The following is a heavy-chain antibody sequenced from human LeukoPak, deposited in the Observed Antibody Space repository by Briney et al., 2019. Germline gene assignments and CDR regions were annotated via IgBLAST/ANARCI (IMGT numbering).Heavy chain of an antibody. CDR3: ARRGGAWRGPRYDSSGFDY. Sequence: GGSLRLSCAASGFTFSSYWMHWVRQAPGKGLVWVSRINSDGSSTSYADSVKGRFTISRDNAKNTLYLQMNSLRAEDTAVYYCARRGGAWRGPRYDSSGFDYWGQGTLVTVSS. J-gene: IGHJ4*02. V-gene: IGHV3-74*01. D-gene: IGHD3-22*01. CDR1: GFTFSSYW. CDR2: INSDGSST.